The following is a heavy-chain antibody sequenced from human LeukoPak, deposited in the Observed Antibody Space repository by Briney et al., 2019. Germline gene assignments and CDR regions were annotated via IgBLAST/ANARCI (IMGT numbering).Heavy chain of an antibody. D-gene: IGHD5-12*01. Sequence: GGSLRLSCAASGFTFSDYYMTWIRQAPGKGLEWVSYISSTDTTYYADSVKGRFTVSRDNAKNSLFLQMHRLRAEDTAVYYCARGIRGSDPDYWGQGTLLTVSS. J-gene: IGHJ4*02. V-gene: IGHV3-11*01. CDR2: ISSTDTT. CDR3: ARGIRGSDPDY. CDR1: GFTFSDYY.